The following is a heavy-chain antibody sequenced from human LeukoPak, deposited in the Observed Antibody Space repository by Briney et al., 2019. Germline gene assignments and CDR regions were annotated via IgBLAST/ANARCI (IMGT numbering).Heavy chain of an antibody. CDR1: GFTFSSYS. CDR3: ARSPPHCSGGSCYCT. J-gene: IGHJ5*02. V-gene: IGHV3-21*01. CDR2: ISSSSSYI. D-gene: IGHD2-15*01. Sequence: GGSLRLSCAASGFTFSSYSMNWVRQAPGKGLEWVSSISSSSSYIYYAGSVKGRFTISRDNAKNSLYLQMNSLRAEDTAVYYCARSPPHCSGGSCYCTWGQGTLVTVSS.